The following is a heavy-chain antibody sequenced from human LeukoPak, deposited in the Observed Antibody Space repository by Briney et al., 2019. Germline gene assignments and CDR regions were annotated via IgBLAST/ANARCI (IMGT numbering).Heavy chain of an antibody. CDR2: INHSGST. D-gene: IGHD1-26*01. V-gene: IGHV4-34*01. CDR1: TGSFSGHY. J-gene: IGHJ4*02. Sequence: SETLSLTCAIYTGSFSGHYWSWIRQPPGKGLEWLGEINHSGSTNYNPSLKSRVTISIDTSKIQFSLKLNSVTAADTAVYYCARLTAGALDYWGQGTLVTVSS. CDR3: ARLTAGALDY.